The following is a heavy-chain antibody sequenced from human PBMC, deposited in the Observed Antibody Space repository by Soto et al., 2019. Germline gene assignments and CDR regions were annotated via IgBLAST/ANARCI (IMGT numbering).Heavy chain of an antibody. CDR3: ASLNWNYGSAFDY. CDR2: ISWNSGNI. Sequence: GGSLRLSCVVSGFTFDDYAMHWVRQAPGKGLEWVSGISWNSGNIGSADSVKGRFTISRDNAKNSLYLQMNSLRAEDTAVYYCASLNWNYGSAFDYWGQGTLVTVSS. D-gene: IGHD1-7*01. CDR1: GFTFDDYA. J-gene: IGHJ4*02. V-gene: IGHV3-9*01.